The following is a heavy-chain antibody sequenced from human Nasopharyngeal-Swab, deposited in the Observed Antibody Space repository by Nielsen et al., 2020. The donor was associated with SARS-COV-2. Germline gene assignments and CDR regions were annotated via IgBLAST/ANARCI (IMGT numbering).Heavy chain of an antibody. J-gene: IGHJ6*03. CDR2: IYPGDSDT. CDR1: GYSFTSYW. CDR3: ARQSYCSSTSCYGLDYYYYMDA. D-gene: IGHD2-2*01. Sequence: KVSCKGSGYSFTSYWIGWVRQMPGKGLEWMGIIYPGDSDTRYSPSFQGQVTISADKSISTAYLQWSSLKASDTAMYYCARQSYCSSTSCYGLDYYYYMDAWGKGTTVTVSS. V-gene: IGHV5-51*01.